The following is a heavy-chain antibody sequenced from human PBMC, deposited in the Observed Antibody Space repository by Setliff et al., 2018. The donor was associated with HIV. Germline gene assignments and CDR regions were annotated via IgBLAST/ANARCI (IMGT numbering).Heavy chain of an antibody. J-gene: IGHJ6*02. CDR1: GGSISCHY. V-gene: IGHV4-59*11. CDR3: ARPGSSSYYYAMDV. Sequence: SETLSLTCSFSGGSISCHYWSWVRQTPGKGLEWIATIYTTERISYNPSLRSRVTISVETSQNLFSLRLRSVTAADTGVYYCARPGSSSYYYAMDVWGLGTTVTVS. D-gene: IGHD3-10*01. CDR2: IYTTERI.